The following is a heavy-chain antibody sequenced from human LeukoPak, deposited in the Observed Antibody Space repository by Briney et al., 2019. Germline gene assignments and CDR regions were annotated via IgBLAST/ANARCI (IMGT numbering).Heavy chain of an antibody. Sequence: GGSLRLSCAPSGFTFSTFVMNWVRQAPGKGLEWVSGISASGSRTFYADSVKGRFTISRDNSKNTLSLQMNSLRAGDTAIYYGARALLPHYYDSSGYGCFGSWGQGTLVTVSS. V-gene: IGHV3-23*01. J-gene: IGHJ5*02. CDR2: ISASGSRT. CDR3: ARALLPHYYDSSGYGCFGS. CDR1: GFTFSTFV. D-gene: IGHD3-22*01.